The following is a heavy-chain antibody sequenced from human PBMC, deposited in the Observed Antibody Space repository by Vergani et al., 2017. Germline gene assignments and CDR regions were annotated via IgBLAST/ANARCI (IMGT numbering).Heavy chain of an antibody. V-gene: IGHV1-69*06. Sequence: QVQLVQSGAEVKKPGSSVKVSCKASGGTFSSYAISWVRQAPGQGLEWMGGIIPLFGTANYAQKFQGRVTITADKSTSTAYLELSSLRSEDTAVYYCARAVGSVSGTYYFDYWGQGTLVTVSS. J-gene: IGHJ4*02. D-gene: IGHD6-19*01. CDR1: GGTFSSYA. CDR2: IIPLFGTA. CDR3: ARAVGSVSGTYYFDY.